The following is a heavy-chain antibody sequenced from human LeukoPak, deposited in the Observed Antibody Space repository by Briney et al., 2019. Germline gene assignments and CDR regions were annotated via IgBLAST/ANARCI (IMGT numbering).Heavy chain of an antibody. V-gene: IGHV3-74*01. CDR2: INSDGSST. J-gene: IGHJ5*02. CDR1: GFTFSSYW. CDR3: ARVGGHSYGWFDP. Sequence: GGSLRLSCAASGFTFSSYWMHWVRQAPGKGLVWVSRINSDGSSTSYADSVKGRFTISRDNAKNTLYLQMNSLRAEDTAVYYCARVGGHSYGWFDPWGQGTLVTVSS. D-gene: IGHD5-18*01.